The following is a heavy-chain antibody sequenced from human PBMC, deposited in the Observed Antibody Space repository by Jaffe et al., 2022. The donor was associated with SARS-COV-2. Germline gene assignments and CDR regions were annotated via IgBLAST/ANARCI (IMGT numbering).Heavy chain of an antibody. CDR1: GFTFSSYG. CDR2: ISYDGSNK. D-gene: IGHD6-6*01. Sequence: QVQLVESGGGVVQPGRSLRLSCAASGFTFSSYGMHWVRQAPGKGLEWVAVISYDGSNKYYADSVKGRFTISRDNSKNTLYLQMNSLRAEDTAVYYCAKDRGGIAARPTPYYGMDVWGQGTTVTVSS. J-gene: IGHJ6*02. CDR3: AKDRGGIAARPTPYYGMDV. V-gene: IGHV3-30*18.